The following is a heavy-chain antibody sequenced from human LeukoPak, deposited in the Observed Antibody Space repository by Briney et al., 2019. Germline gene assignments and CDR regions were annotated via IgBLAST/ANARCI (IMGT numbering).Heavy chain of an antibody. J-gene: IGHJ3*02. CDR3: ARYGFSAVWQGGWHAFDI. CDR1: GYTFTSYY. V-gene: IGHV1-46*01. D-gene: IGHD2-15*01. Sequence: ASVKVSCKASGYTFTSYYVHWVRQAPGQGLEWMGIINPTTGDTTYAQKFQGRLTMTRDMSTSTVYMDLSGLTSEDTAVFYCARYGFSAVWQGGWHAFDIWGQGTVVTVSS. CDR2: INPTTGDT.